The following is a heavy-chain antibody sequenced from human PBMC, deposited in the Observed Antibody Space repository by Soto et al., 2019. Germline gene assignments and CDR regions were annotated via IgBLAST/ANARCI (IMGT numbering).Heavy chain of an antibody. Sequence: EVPLVESGGGLVKPGGSLRLSCAASGFTFSTYSMNWVRQAPGKGLEWVSSISSSSSYIYYADSVKGRFTISRDNAKNSLYLQMNSLRAEDTAVYYCARYDSSGYYWPYYYYGMDAWGQGTTVTVSS. J-gene: IGHJ6*02. V-gene: IGHV3-21*01. CDR2: ISSSSSYI. D-gene: IGHD3-22*01. CDR1: GFTFSTYS. CDR3: ARYDSSGYYWPYYYYGMDA.